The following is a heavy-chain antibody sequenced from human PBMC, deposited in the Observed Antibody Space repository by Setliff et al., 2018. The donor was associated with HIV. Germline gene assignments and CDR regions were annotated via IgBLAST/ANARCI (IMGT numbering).Heavy chain of an antibody. CDR1: GYSISSGFY. J-gene: IGHJ3*01. CDR2: IYHSGST. Sequence: SETLSLTCAVSGYSISSGFYWGWTRQPPGKGLEWIGSIYHSGSTYYNPSLKSRVSISLDTSMEEFGLQLSSVTAADTAVYSCARAVNLTFDVWGQGTMVTVSS. CDR3: ARAVNLTFDV. V-gene: IGHV4-38-2*01.